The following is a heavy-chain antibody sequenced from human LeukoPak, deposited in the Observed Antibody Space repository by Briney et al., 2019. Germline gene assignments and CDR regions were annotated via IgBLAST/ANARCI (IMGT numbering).Heavy chain of an antibody. V-gene: IGHV4-59*08. CDR2: IYYSGST. J-gene: IGHJ4*02. D-gene: IGHD6-13*01. Sequence: SETLSLTCTVSGGSISSYYWSWIRQPPGKGLEWIGYIYYSGSTNYNPSLKSRVTISVDTSKNQFSLKLSSVTAADTAVYYCARGAFVAAAGWGLKYWGQGVLVTVSS. CDR3: ARGAFVAAAGWGLKY. CDR1: GGSISSYY.